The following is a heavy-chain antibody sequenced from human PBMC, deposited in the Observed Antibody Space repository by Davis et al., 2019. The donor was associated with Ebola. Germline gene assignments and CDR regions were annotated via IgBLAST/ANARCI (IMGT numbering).Heavy chain of an antibody. Sequence: PSETLSLTCAVYGLSFSGYYWCWIRQPPGKGLEWIGEINHSGSTNYNPSLKSRVTISVDTSKNQFSLKLSSVTAADTAVYYCARGPDSSGWSVDWGQGTLVTVSS. CDR2: INHSGST. CDR1: GLSFSGYY. D-gene: IGHD6-19*01. V-gene: IGHV4-34*01. CDR3: ARGPDSSGWSVD. J-gene: IGHJ4*02.